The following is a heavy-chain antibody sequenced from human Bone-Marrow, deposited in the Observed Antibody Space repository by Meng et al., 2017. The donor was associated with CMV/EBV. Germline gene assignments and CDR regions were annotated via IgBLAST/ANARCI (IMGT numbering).Heavy chain of an antibody. CDR1: GFTFSSYA. V-gene: IGHV3-30-3*01. Sequence: GGSLRLSCAASGFTFSSYALHWVRQAPGKGLEWVAVISYDGSNKYYADSVKGRFTISRDNSKNTLYLQMNSLRAEDTAVYYCARDIDNVVPAAMNGYGHYYYYYGMDVWGQGTTVTVSS. CDR2: ISYDGSNK. D-gene: IGHD2-2*01. J-gene: IGHJ6*02. CDR3: ARDIDNVVPAAMNGYGHYYYYYGMDV.